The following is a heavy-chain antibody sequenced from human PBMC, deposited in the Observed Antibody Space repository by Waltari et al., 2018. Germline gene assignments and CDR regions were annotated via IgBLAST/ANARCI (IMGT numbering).Heavy chain of an antibody. J-gene: IGHJ4*02. D-gene: IGHD3-3*02. CDR1: GFSLRTSGVS. Sequence: QITLKESGPPLVKPTQTLTLTCTFSGFSLRTSGVSVGWFRQPPGKDLEWLALIYWDDDKRYRPSLRDRLTITKDTSKNQVVLTMTNMDPVDTATYYCAHSGHFWSGFYVDYYFDYWGQGTLVTVSS. CDR3: AHSGHFWSGFYVDYYFDY. CDR2: IYWDDDK. V-gene: IGHV2-5*02.